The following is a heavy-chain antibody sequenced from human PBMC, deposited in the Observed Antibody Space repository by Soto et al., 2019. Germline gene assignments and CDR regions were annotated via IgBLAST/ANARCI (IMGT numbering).Heavy chain of an antibody. Sequence: PGGSLRLSCAASGFTFSSYGMHWVRQAPGKGLEWVAVISYDGSNKYYADSVKSRFTISRDNSKNTLYLQMNSLRAEDTAVYYCAKDRDAMVFDYWGQGTLVTVSS. D-gene: IGHD5-18*01. V-gene: IGHV3-30*18. CDR1: GFTFSSYG. CDR2: ISYDGSNK. CDR3: AKDRDAMVFDY. J-gene: IGHJ4*02.